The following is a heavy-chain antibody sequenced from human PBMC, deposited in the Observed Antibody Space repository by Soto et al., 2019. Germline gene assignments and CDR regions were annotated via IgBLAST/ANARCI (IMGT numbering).Heavy chain of an antibody. V-gene: IGHV1-69*06. Sequence: ASVKVSCKASGGPFSSYAIRWVRQAPGQGLEVMGGVIPIFCTANYAQKLQGRVTNTAXXXXXXTXMXLSXXXSEDTAVYYCARGGVKSDPDYWGQGTLVTVSP. CDR3: ARGGVKSDPDY. D-gene: IGHD2-21*01. J-gene: IGHJ4*02. CDR2: VIPIFCTA. CDR1: GGPFSSYA.